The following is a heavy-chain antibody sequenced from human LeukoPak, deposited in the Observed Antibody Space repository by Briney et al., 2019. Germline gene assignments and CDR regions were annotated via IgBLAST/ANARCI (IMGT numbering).Heavy chain of an antibody. Sequence: GASVKVSCKTSGYTFTTYAVNWVRQAPGQGLEWMGWINTNTGNPTYAQGFTGRFVFSLDTSVSTAYLQISSLKAEDTAVYYCARVAALGDYYMDVWGKGTTATVSS. D-gene: IGHD6-13*01. J-gene: IGHJ6*03. CDR1: GYTFTTYA. CDR2: INTNTGNP. V-gene: IGHV7-4-1*02. CDR3: ARVAALGDYYMDV.